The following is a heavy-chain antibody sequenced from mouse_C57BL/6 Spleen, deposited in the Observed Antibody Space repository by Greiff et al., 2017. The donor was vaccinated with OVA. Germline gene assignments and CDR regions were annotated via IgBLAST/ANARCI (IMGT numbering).Heavy chain of an antibody. V-gene: IGHV1-15*01. CDR3: TTAYYYSLYYAMDY. CDR1: GYTFTDYE. CDR2: IDPETGGT. Sequence: VQLQESGAELVRPGASVTLSCKASGYTFTDYEMHWVKQTPVHGLEWIGAIDPETGGTAYNQKFKGKAILTADKSSSTAYMELRSLTSEDSAVYYCTTAYYYSLYYAMDYWGQGTSVTVSS. D-gene: IGHD2-12*01. J-gene: IGHJ4*01.